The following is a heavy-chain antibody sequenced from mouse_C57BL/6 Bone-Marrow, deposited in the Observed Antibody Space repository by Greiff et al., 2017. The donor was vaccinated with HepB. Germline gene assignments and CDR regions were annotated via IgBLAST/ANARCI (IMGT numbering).Heavy chain of an antibody. J-gene: IGHJ3*01. Sequence: QVQLQQSGPELVKPGASVKISCKASGYAFSSSWMNWVKQRSGKGLEWIGRIYPGDGDTNYNGKFKGKATLTADKSSSTAYMQLSSLTSEDSAVYFCARDMWDGGFAYWGQGTLVTVSA. CDR2: IYPGDGDT. D-gene: IGHD2-3*01. V-gene: IGHV1-82*01. CDR1: GYAFSSSW. CDR3: ARDMWDGGFAY.